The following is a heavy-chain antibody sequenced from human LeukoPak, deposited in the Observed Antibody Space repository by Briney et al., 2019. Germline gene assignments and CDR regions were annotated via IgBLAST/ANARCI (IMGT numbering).Heavy chain of an antibody. CDR1: GGSISSYY. D-gene: IGHD6-6*01. V-gene: IGHV4-59*08. J-gene: IGHJ1*01. CDR2: IYYSGST. Sequence: SETLSLTCTVSGGSISSYYWSWIRQPLGKGLEWIGYIYYSGSTNYNPSLKSRVTISVDTSKNQFSLKLSSVTAADTAVYYCARPSTKYSSSSGYFQHWGQGTLVTVSS. CDR3: ARPSTKYSSSSGYFQH.